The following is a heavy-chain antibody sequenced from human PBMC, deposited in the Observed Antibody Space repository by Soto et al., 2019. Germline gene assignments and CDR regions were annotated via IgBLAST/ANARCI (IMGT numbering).Heavy chain of an antibody. Sequence: QLQLQESGPGLVKPSETLSLTCTVSGGSISSSSYYWGWIRQPPGKGLEWIGSIYYSGSTYYNPSLKSRVTISVDTSKNQFSLKLSSVTAADTAVDYCARPTRANWFDPWGQGTLVTVSS. CDR3: ARPTRANWFDP. J-gene: IGHJ5*02. CDR2: IYYSGST. CDR1: GGSISSSSYY. V-gene: IGHV4-39*01.